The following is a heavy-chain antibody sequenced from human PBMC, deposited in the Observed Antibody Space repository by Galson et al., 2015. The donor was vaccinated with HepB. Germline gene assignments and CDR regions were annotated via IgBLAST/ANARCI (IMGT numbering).Heavy chain of an antibody. CDR2: ISWNSGSI. D-gene: IGHD5-24*01. CDR3: AKGDVEMATNRLYNWFDP. Sequence: SLRLSCAASGFTFDDYAMHWVRQAPGKGLEWVSGISWNSGSIGYADSVKGRFTISRDNAKNSLYLQMNSLRAEDTALYYCAKGDVEMATNRLYNWFDPWGQGTLVTVSS. V-gene: IGHV3-9*01. CDR1: GFTFDDYA. J-gene: IGHJ5*02.